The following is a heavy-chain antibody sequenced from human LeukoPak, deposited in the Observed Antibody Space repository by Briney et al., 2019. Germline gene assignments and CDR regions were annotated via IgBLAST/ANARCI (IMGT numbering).Heavy chain of an antibody. Sequence: GGSLRLSCXXSGFTFSDYYMSWIRQAPGKGLEWISYISGRGSPIYYADSVKGRFTISRDNAKNSLFLQMNSLRAEDTAVYYCARVSGVLFYSMDVWGQGTTVTVSS. CDR1: GFTFSDYY. CDR3: ARVSGVLFYSMDV. J-gene: IGHJ6*02. CDR2: ISGRGSPI. D-gene: IGHD2-21*01. V-gene: IGHV3-11*01.